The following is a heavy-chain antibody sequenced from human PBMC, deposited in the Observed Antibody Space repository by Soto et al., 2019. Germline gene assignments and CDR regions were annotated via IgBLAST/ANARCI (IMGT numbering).Heavy chain of an antibody. D-gene: IGHD3-3*01. V-gene: IGHV3-23*01. CDR1: GLTFSSYA. CDR3: ARDLYLKPYYDFWSGYPQRRYYGMDV. Sequence: PGGSLRLSCAASGLTFSSYAMSWVRQAPGKGLEGVSAISGSGGSTYYADSVKGRFTISRDNAKNSLYLQMNSLRAEDTAVYYCARDLYLKPYYDFWSGYPQRRYYGMDVWGQGTTVTVSS. J-gene: IGHJ6*02. CDR2: ISGSGGST.